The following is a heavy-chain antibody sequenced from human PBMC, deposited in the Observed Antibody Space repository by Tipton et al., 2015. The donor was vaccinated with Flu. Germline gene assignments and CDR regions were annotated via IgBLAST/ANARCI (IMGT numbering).Heavy chain of an antibody. CDR3: TRDAYTWKYRGYYDS. J-gene: IGHJ4*02. Sequence: SLRLSCTTSGFTFGDYAMTWVRQAPGKGLEWVGIIRTKDYSGRTEYAASVKGRFTISRDDSQSVAYLQMDSLKTEDTALYYCTRDAYTWKYRGYYDSWGQGTLVTVSS. CDR2: IRTKDYSGRT. V-gene: IGHV3-49*04. CDR1: GFTFGDYA. D-gene: IGHD1-7*01.